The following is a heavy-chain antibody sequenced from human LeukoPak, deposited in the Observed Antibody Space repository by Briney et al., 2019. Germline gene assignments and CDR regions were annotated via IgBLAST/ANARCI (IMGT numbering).Heavy chain of an antibody. Sequence: GGYLRLSCEGSRYTFDSYAMTWVRQAPGKGLEWVSSINGGGDITYYAETVKGRFTVSRDNSKNTLFLQMNSLRAEDTAVCTGWFFDFWGQGSLVTVSS. CDR1: RYTFDSYA. D-gene: IGHD6-19*01. V-gene: IGHV3-23*01. CDR2: INGGGDIT. CDR3: WFFDF. J-gene: IGHJ4*02.